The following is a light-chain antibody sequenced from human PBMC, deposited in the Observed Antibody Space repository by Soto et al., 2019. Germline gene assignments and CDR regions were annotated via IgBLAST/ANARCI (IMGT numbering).Light chain of an antibody. CDR2: SNN. Sequence: QSVLTQPPSASGTPGQRVTISCSGSSSNIGSNTVNWYRQLPGTAPKPLIYSNNQRPSGVPDRFSGSKSGTSASLAISGLQSDDEADYYCAAWGDSLNGYVFGTGTKVTVL. CDR3: AAWGDSLNGYV. V-gene: IGLV1-44*01. J-gene: IGLJ1*01. CDR1: SSNIGSNT.